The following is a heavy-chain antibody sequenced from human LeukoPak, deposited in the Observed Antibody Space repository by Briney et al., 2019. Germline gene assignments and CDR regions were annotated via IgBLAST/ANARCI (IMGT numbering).Heavy chain of an antibody. CDR2: IYSDGST. J-gene: IGHJ4*02. CDR3: ARERSGWSYTFDY. D-gene: IGHD6-19*01. V-gene: IGHV3-53*01. CDR1: GFTVSSNY. Sequence: GGSLRLSCAASGFTVSSNYMSWVRQAPGKGLEWVSIIYSDGSTYYADSVKGRFTISRDNSKNTLYLQMNSLRAEDTAVYYCARERSGWSYTFDYWGQGTLVTVAS.